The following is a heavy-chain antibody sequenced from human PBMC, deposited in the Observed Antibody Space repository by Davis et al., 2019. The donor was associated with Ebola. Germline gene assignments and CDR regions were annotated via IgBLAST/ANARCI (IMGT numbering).Heavy chain of an antibody. D-gene: IGHD3-3*01. Sequence: MPSETLSLTCTVSGCSIRSFYWSWIRQPPGKGLEWIGYINYSGSTKYNPSLKSRVTISVDTSKNQFSLKLSSVTAADTAVYYCARLGVQRFLEWLPLDYWGQGTLVTVSS. V-gene: IGHV4-59*01. CDR3: ARLGVQRFLEWLPLDY. CDR1: GCSIRSFY. J-gene: IGHJ4*02. CDR2: INYSGST.